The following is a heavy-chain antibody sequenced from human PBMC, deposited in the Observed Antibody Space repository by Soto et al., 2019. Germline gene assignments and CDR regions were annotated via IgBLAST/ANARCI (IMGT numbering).Heavy chain of an antibody. CDR2: ISGSGSTT. D-gene: IGHD6-19*01. V-gene: IGHV3-23*01. J-gene: IGHJ4*02. CDR1: GFNFRIYA. CDR3: AKGLAAMAVAGTGPFDF. Sequence: GGSLSPSCPAPGFNFRIYAMSWVRQAPGKGLEWLSAISGSGSTTYFADSVKGRFNSSRDNSKNTLYLQMTDLRAEDTGVYFCAKGLAAMAVAGTGPFDFWGQGNLVTVSS.